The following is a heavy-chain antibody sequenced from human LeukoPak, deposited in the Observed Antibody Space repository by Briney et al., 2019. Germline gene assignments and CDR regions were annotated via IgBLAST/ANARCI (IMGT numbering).Heavy chain of an antibody. D-gene: IGHD3-22*01. V-gene: IGHV3-11*05. CDR3: ARERPTTYYYDSSGYYHRPNDAFDI. CDR2: ISRSSSYT. Sequence: TGGSLRLSCAASGFTFSDYYMSWIRQAPGKGLEWVSYISRSSSYTNYADSVKGRFTISRDNAKNSLYLQMNSLRAEDTAVYYCARERPTTYYYDSSGYYHRPNDAFDIWGQGTMVTVSS. J-gene: IGHJ3*02. CDR1: GFTFSDYY.